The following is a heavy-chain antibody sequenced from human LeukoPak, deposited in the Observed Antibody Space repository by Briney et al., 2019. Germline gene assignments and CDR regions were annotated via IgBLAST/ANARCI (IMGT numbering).Heavy chain of an antibody. Sequence: PSETLSLTCAVSGYSISSGYYWGWIRQPPGKGLEWIGSICHSGSTYYNPSLKSRVTISVDTSKNQFSLKLSSVTAADTAVYYCARVHSSGWYYFDYWGQGTLVTVSS. CDR1: GYSISSGYY. D-gene: IGHD6-19*01. J-gene: IGHJ4*02. CDR2: ICHSGST. CDR3: ARVHSSGWYYFDY. V-gene: IGHV4-38-2*01.